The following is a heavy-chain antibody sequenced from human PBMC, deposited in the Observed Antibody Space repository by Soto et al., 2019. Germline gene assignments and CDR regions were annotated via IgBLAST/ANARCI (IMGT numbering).Heavy chain of an antibody. Sequence: GESLKISCKGSGYSFTSYWISWVRQMPGKGLEWKARIDPSDSYTNYSPSFQGHVTISADKSISTAYLQWSSLKASDTAMYYCAVYPGDCSSTSCYYYYYYGMDVWGQGTTVLVSS. V-gene: IGHV5-10-1*01. D-gene: IGHD2-2*01. CDR3: AVYPGDCSSTSCYYYYYYGMDV. CDR1: GYSFTSYW. CDR2: IDPSDSYT. J-gene: IGHJ6*02.